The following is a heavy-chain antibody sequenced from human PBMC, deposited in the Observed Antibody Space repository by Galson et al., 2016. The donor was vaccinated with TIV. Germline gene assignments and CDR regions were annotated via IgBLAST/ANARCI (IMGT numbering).Heavy chain of an antibody. Sequence: SLRLSCAASGFTFGHYAVTWVRQVPGKGLEWAAGISGSGYRTFYADSVRGRFTISRENSKNTLYLQMNSLRAEDTAVYYWAKGNSNHDRAYLYFYYGMDVWGQGTTVTVSS. D-gene: IGHD2/OR15-2a*01. CDR3: AKGNSNHDRAYLYFYYGMDV. CDR1: GFTFGHYA. J-gene: IGHJ6*02. CDR2: ISGSGYRT. V-gene: IGHV3-23*01.